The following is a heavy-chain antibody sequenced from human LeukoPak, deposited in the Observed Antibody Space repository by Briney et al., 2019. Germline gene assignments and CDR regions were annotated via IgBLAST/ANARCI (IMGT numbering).Heavy chain of an antibody. CDR2: ISYDGSNK. V-gene: IGHV3-30*18. CDR1: GFTFSSYG. CDR3: AKWSSSSWYYFDY. Sequence: GRSLRLSCAASGFTFSSYGMHWVRQAPGKGLEWVAVISYDGSNKYYADSVKGRFTISRDNSKKMLYLQMNSLRAEDTAVYYCAKWSSSSWYYFDYWGQGTLVSVSS. D-gene: IGHD6-13*01. J-gene: IGHJ4*02.